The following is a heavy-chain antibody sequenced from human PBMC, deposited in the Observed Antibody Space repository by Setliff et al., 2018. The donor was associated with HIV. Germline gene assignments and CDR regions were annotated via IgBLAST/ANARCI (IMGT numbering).Heavy chain of an antibody. Sequence: LTCTVYGDSISSSNYYWGWIRQHPGKGLEWIGYIYYTGSTYSNPSLQSRVRISVDTSKNQFSLRLNSVTAADTAVYYCARDSANGKTANLNYLDVWGKGTTVTVSS. CDR3: ARDSANGKTANLNYLDV. D-gene: IGHD2-8*01. V-gene: IGHV4-31*03. J-gene: IGHJ6*03. CDR2: IYYTGST. CDR1: GDSISSSNYY.